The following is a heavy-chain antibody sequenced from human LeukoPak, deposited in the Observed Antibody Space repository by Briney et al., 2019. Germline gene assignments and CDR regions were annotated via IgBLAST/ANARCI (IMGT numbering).Heavy chain of an antibody. Sequence: PGGSLRLSCTASGFTFGDYAMSWFRQAPGRGLEWVGFIRIKAYGGTTEYAASVKGRFTISRDDSKSIAYLQMDRLKTEDTAVYYCSRDDPAQWELPPPLGYWGQGTLATVSS. CDR3: SRDDPAQWELPPPLGY. CDR1: GFTFGDYA. J-gene: IGHJ4*02. V-gene: IGHV3-49*03. D-gene: IGHD1-26*01. CDR2: IRIKAYGGTT.